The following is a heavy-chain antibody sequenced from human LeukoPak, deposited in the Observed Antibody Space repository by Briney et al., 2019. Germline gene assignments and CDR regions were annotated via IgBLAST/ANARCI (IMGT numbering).Heavy chain of an antibody. D-gene: IGHD2-2*01. J-gene: IGHJ4*02. V-gene: IGHV3-7*01. CDR2: IKQDGGEK. CDR3: ARGYATAFDS. CDR1: GFSFSTYW. Sequence: GGSLRLSCVASGFSFSTYWMSWVRQAPGKGLEWVANIKQDGGEKYYVDSVEGRFTISRDNAKNSLYLHVNSLRAEDTAVFYCARGYATAFDSWGQGALVTVSS.